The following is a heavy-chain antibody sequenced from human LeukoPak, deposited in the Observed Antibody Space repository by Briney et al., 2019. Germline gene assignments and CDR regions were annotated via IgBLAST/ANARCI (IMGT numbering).Heavy chain of an antibody. CDR2: IYPDDSDT. V-gene: IGHV5-51*01. D-gene: IGHD3-10*01. Sequence: GESLKISCAVSGXSFTNYWIVWVRQMPGKGLEWMGIIYPDDSDTRYSPSLQGQVTISVDKSISAAYLQWSSLKASDTAMYYCARQFASYFDVWGQGTMVTVSS. CDR3: ARQFASYFDV. CDR1: GXSFTNYW. J-gene: IGHJ4*02.